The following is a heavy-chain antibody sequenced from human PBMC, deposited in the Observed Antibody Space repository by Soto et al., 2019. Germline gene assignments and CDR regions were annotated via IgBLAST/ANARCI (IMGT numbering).Heavy chain of an antibody. D-gene: IGHD4-17*01. CDR1: GFTFSAYS. CDR2: ISSSSSPI. Sequence: EVQVVESGGGWEQPGGSLRLSCAASGFTFSAYSMIWVRQAPGKGLEWVSYISSSSSPIYYADSVKGRFTISRDNAKNSLYLQMNSLRAEDTAVYYCAIRSSTVRDWYFDLWGRGTLVTVSS. CDR3: AIRSSTVRDWYFDL. V-gene: IGHV3-48*01. J-gene: IGHJ2*01.